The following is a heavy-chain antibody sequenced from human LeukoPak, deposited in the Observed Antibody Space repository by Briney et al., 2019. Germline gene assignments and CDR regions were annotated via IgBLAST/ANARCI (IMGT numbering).Heavy chain of an antibody. CDR1: GGTFSSYA. Sequence: SVKVSCKASGGTFSSYAISWVRQAPGQGLEWMGGIIPIFGTANYSHKFQGRVPITTDESTSTAYMELSSLRSEDTAVYYCARSVVVVPYAFDIWGQGTMVTVSS. J-gene: IGHJ3*02. D-gene: IGHD2-2*01. CDR2: IIPIFGTA. CDR3: ARSVVVVPYAFDI. V-gene: IGHV1-69*05.